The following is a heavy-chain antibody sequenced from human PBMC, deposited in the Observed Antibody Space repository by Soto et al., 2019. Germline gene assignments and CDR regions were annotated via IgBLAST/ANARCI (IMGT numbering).Heavy chain of an antibody. Sequence: QVQLQESGPGLVKPSQTLSLTCTVSGGSISSGGYYWSWIRQHPGKGLEWIGYICYSGSTYYNPSLKSRVTISVDTSKNQFSLKLSSVTAADTAVYSCAMTQVGNWFDPWGQGTLVTVSS. CDR1: GGSISSGGYY. D-gene: IGHD3-16*01. CDR3: AMTQVGNWFDP. J-gene: IGHJ5*02. CDR2: ICYSGST. V-gene: IGHV4-31*03.